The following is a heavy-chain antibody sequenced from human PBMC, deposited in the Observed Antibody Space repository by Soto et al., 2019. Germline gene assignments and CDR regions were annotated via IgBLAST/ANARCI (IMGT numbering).Heavy chain of an antibody. Sequence: EVQLLESGGGLVQPGGSLRLSCAASGFTFSSYAMGWVRQAPGKGLEWVSGISFSGGSTYYADSVKGRLTMSRDNAKNTLYRQMNSLRAEDTAVYFWTKDLRDQRLTCGSWGQGTLVTVSS. CDR1: GFTFSSYA. D-gene: IGHD1-1*01. CDR2: ISFSGGST. V-gene: IGHV3-23*01. CDR3: TKDLRDQRLTCGS. J-gene: IGHJ5*02.